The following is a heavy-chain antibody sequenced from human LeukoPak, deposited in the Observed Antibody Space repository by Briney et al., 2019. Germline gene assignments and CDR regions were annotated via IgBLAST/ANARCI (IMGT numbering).Heavy chain of an antibody. Sequence: ASVKVSCKVSGASLSETSIHWVRQAPGQWLEWMGGFDPEDGESIFAQRFQGRFSMTEDTSTDTAYMELRSLRPEDTAVYYCATADKWEPLDYWGQGTLVAVSS. CDR2: FDPEDGES. D-gene: IGHD1-26*01. CDR1: GASLSETS. V-gene: IGHV1-24*01. J-gene: IGHJ4*02. CDR3: ATADKWEPLDY.